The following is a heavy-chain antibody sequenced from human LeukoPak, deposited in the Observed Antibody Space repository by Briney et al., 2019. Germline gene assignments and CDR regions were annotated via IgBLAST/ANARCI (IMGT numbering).Heavy chain of an antibody. Sequence: GGSLRLSCAASGFTFSSYEMNWVRQVPGKGLEWDSYISSSGSTIYYADSVKGRFTISRDNAKNSLYLQMNSLRAEDTAVYYCARTDTAMVTYWGQGTLVTVSS. J-gene: IGHJ4*02. D-gene: IGHD5-18*01. V-gene: IGHV3-48*03. CDR1: GFTFSSYE. CDR2: ISSSGSTI. CDR3: ARTDTAMVTY.